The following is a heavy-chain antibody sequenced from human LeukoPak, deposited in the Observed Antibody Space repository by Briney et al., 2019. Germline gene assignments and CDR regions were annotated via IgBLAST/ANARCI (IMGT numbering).Heavy chain of an antibody. D-gene: IGHD5-18*01. Sequence: NPSETLSLTCSVSGYSITSGYYWGWIRQPPGKGLEWIGTIYHSGSTYYNPSLKSRVTISVDTSKNQFSLQLNSVTPEDTAVYYCARNHDLYSYGYWPEFDYWGQGTLVTVSS. CDR2: IYHSGST. CDR3: ARNHDLYSYGYWPEFDY. J-gene: IGHJ4*02. CDR1: GYSITSGYY. V-gene: IGHV4-38-2*02.